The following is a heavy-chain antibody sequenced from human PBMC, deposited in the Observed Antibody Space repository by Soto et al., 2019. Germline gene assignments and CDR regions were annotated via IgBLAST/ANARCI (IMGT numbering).Heavy chain of an antibody. Sequence: EVQLLESGGGLVQPGGSLRLSCAASGFTFSNYAMDWVRQAPGKGLEWVSAISNSFSDGNTHYADYVKGRFTISRDNDKTTAFLEMNSLRAEDTAVYYCAKVFAPEGGNYFDHWGQGTLVTVSS. CDR3: AKVFAPEGGNYFDH. V-gene: IGHV3-23*01. CDR2: ISNSFSDGNT. CDR1: GFTFSNYA. J-gene: IGHJ4*02.